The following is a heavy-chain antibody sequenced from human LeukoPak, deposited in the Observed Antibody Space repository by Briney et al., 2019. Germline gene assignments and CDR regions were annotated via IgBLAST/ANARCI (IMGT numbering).Heavy chain of an antibody. J-gene: IGHJ4*02. D-gene: IGHD3-22*01. V-gene: IGHV4-59*11. CDR2: FYYSGST. CDR3: ARRSGVLDSRDSRYYFDH. Sequence: PSETLSLTCIVSGGSISSHYWSWIRQPPGKGLEYIGYFYYSGSTDYNPSLKSRVTISLDTSKNQFSLNLTSVTAADTAVYYCARRSGVLDSRDSRYYFDHWGQGTLVTVSS. CDR1: GGSISSHY.